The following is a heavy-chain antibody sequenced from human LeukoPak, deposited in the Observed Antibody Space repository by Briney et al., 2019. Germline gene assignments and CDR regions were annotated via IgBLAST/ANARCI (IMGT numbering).Heavy chain of an antibody. V-gene: IGHV4-59*12. CDR3: AREFRCSSTSCSSYYYYMDV. Sequence: PSETLSLTCTVSGGSISSYYWSWIRQPPGKGLEWIGYIYYSGSTNYNPSLKSRVTISVDTSKNQFSLKLSSVTAADTAVYYCAREFRCSSTSCSSYYYYMDVWGKGTTVTISS. CDR2: IYYSGST. J-gene: IGHJ6*03. CDR1: GGSISSYY. D-gene: IGHD2-2*01.